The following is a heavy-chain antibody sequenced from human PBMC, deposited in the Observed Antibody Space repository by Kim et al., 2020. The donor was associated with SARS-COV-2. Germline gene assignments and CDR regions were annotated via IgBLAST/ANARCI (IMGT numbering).Heavy chain of an antibody. J-gene: IGHJ6*02. Sequence: SRVTISVDTSKNPFSLKLSSVTAADTAVYYCARAPYLRYGLHYYYGMDVWGQGTTVTVSS. V-gene: IGHV4-30-2*05. CDR3: ARAPYLRYGLHYYYGMDV. D-gene: IGHD4-17*01.